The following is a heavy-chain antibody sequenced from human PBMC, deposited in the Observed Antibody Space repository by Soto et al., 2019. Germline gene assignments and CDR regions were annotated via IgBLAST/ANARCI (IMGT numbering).Heavy chain of an antibody. CDR1: GGSISSYY. CDR2: IYYSGST. J-gene: IGHJ4*02. D-gene: IGHD6-19*01. V-gene: IGHV4-59*01. Sequence: SETLSLTCTVSGGSISSYYWSWIRQPPGKGLEWIGYIYYSGSTNYNPSLKSRVTMTTDTSTSTAYMELRSLRSDDTAVYYCARDRLPSQGQWLADFAYWGQGTLVTVS. CDR3: ARDRLPSQGQWLADFAY.